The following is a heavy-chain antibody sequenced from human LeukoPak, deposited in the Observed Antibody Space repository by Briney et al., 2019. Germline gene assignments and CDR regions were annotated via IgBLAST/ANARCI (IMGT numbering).Heavy chain of an antibody. CDR2: ISGSGVST. V-gene: IGHV3-23*01. D-gene: IGHD1-26*01. CDR3: ARVLAGATYFDY. CDR1: GFTFSSYA. Sequence: GGSLRLSCAASGFTFSSYAMNWVRQAPGKGLEWVSVISGSGVSTYYADSVKGRITISRDNAKNSLYLQMNSLRAEDTAVYYCARVLAGATYFDYWGQGTLVTVSS. J-gene: IGHJ4*01.